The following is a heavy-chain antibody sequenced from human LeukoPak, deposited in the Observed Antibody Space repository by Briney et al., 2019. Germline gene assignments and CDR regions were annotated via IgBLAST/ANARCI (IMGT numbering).Heavy chain of an antibody. CDR3: ARVYSSPGFYSRDYYYMDV. V-gene: IGHV3-11*04. Sequence: GGSLRLSCAASGFTFSDYYMSWIRQAPGKGLEWVSYISSSGSTIYYADSVKGRFTISRDNAKNSLYLQMNSLRAEDTAVYYCARVYSSPGFYSRDYYYMDVWGKGTTVTISS. CDR1: GFTFSDYY. D-gene: IGHD3-9*01. CDR2: ISSSGSTI. J-gene: IGHJ6*03.